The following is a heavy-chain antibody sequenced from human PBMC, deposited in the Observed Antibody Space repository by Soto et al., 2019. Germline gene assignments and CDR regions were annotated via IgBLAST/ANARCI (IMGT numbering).Heavy chain of an antibody. CDR3: ARDFSPRECSGGSCYQDY. J-gene: IGHJ4*02. CDR2: ISSSSSYI. CDR1: GFTLSSYS. Sequence: GGSLRLSCAASGFTLSSYSMNWVRQAPRKGQEWVSSISSSSSYIYYADSVKGRFTISRDNAKNSLYLQMNSLRAEDTAVYYCARDFSPRECSGGSCYQDYPGQGSLVTVSS. V-gene: IGHV3-21*01. D-gene: IGHD2-15*01.